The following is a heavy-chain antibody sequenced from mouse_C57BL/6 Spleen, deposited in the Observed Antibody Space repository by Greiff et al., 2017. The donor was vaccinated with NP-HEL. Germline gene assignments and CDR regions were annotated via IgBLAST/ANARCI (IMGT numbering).Heavy chain of an antibody. D-gene: IGHD1-1*01. CDR1: GFSLTSYG. CDR3: ARWRGSSYWYFDV. Sequence: QVQLKESGPGLVQPSQSLSITCTVSGFSLTSYGVHWVRQSPGKGLEWLGVIWSGGSTDYNAAFISRLSISKDNSKSQVFFKMNSLQADDTAIYYCARWRGSSYWYFDVWGTGTTVTVSS. CDR2: IWSGGST. V-gene: IGHV2-2*01. J-gene: IGHJ1*03.